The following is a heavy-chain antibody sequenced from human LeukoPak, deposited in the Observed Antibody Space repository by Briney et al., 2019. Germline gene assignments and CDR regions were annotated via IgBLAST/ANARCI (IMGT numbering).Heavy chain of an antibody. CDR1: GGSISSYY. CDR3: ARARRYYYESSGYPVWYFDL. V-gene: IGHV4-59*01. J-gene: IGHJ2*01. Sequence: PSETLSLTCTVSGGSISSYYWSWIRQPPGKGLEWIGYIYYSGSTNYNPSLKSRVTISVDTSKNQFSLKLSSVTAADTAVYYCARARRYYYESSGYPVWYFDLWGRGTLVTVSS. CDR2: IYYSGST. D-gene: IGHD3-22*01.